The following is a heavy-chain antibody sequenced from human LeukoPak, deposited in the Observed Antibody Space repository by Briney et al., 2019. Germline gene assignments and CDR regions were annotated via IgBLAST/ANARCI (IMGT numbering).Heavy chain of an antibody. Sequence: GGSLRLSCAGSGFTLSDYYVNWLRQAPGKGLERIAYISSSSRSVNYADSVKGRFTLSRDYAKNSVNLDMTSLRGEDTAIYYCARVHNTIYWGQGVLVTVSS. CDR3: ARVHNTIY. CDR2: ISSSSRSV. J-gene: IGHJ4*02. V-gene: IGHV3-11*04. D-gene: IGHD5-24*01. CDR1: GFTLSDYY.